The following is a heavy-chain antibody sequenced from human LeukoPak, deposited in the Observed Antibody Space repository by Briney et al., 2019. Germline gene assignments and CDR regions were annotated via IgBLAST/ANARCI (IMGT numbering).Heavy chain of an antibody. CDR2: VCGSGVVT. CDR1: GFTFSNYD. CDR3: AKILDYSGTGY. D-gene: IGHD3/OR15-3a*01. V-gene: IGHV3-23*01. J-gene: IGHJ4*02. Sequence: GGLRLSCATSGFTFSNYDMSWVRQAPGKGLEWVSSVCGSGVVTFYADSVTGRFTISRDNSKNMLYLQMSSLRAEDTAVYCCAKILDYSGTGYWGQGTLVTVSS.